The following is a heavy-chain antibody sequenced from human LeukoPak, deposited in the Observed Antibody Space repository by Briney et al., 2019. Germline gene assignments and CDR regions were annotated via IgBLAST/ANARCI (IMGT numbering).Heavy chain of an antibody. J-gene: IGHJ5*02. D-gene: IGHD3-9*01. CDR1: GFTFSNSV. CDR2: IGGSGDST. Sequence: GGSLRLSCAASGFTFSNSVMGWVCQAPGKGLEWVSAIGGSGDSTYYADSVTGRFTISRDNSKNTLYLQMNSLRAEDTALYYCAKLPTGYPNWFDPWGQGTLVTVSS. CDR3: AKLPTGYPNWFDP. V-gene: IGHV3-23*01.